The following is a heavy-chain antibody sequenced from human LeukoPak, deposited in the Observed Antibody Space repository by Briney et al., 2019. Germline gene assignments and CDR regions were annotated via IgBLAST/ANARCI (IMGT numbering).Heavy chain of an antibody. J-gene: IGHJ4*02. Sequence: SETLSLTCTVSGGSISNYYWNWIRQPPGKGLEWIGNIHYTGRTDYNPSLKSRVTISVDTSKNQFSLKVSSVTAADTAVYYCARLDSRGSDDYWGQGTLVSVSS. D-gene: IGHD3-22*01. CDR1: GGSISNYY. CDR3: ARLDSRGSDDY. CDR2: IHYTGRT. V-gene: IGHV4-59*05.